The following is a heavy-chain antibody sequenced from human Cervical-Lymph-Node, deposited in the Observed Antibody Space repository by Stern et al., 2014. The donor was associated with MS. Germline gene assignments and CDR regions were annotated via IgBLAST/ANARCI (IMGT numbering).Heavy chain of an antibody. V-gene: IGHV3-11*01. CDR3: VRGLGSNDDS. D-gene: IGHD1-26*01. Sequence: QVQLMQSGGGLVKPGGSLRLSCAVSGFTFSDYFMTWVRQAPGKGLEWLSYVSSSGDTIHYADSVRGRFTISRDNAKNSLYLQMNSLRVEDTAVYYCVRGLGSNDDSWGQGTLVTVSS. CDR1: GFTFSDYF. J-gene: IGHJ5*01. CDR2: VSSSGDTI.